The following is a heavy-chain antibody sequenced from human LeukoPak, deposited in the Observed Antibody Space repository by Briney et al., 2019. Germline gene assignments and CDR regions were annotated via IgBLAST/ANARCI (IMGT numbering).Heavy chain of an antibody. CDR2: IYSGGST. D-gene: IGHD3-16*02. CDR3: ARGGRISFGVVIQFDY. Sequence: GGSLRLSCAASGFTVSSNYMSWVRQAPGKGLEWVSVIYSGGSTYYADSVKGRFTISRDNSKNTLYLQMNSLRAEDAAVYYCARGGRISFGVVIQFDYWGQGSLVTVSS. CDR1: GFTVSSNY. V-gene: IGHV3-53*01. J-gene: IGHJ4*02.